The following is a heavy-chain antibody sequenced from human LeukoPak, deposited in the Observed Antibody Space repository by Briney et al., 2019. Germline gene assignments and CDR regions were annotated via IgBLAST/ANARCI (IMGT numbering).Heavy chain of an antibody. CDR3: AKDLSSGSRRAY. V-gene: IGHV3-30*18. Sequence: GGSHRLSCAASGFSFSDAWMSWVRQIPGKGLEWVAVISYDGSNKYYADSVKGRFTISRDNSKNTLYLQMNSLRAEDTGVYYCAKDLSSGSRRAYWGQGTLVTVSS. J-gene: IGHJ4*02. D-gene: IGHD6-19*01. CDR1: GFSFSDAW. CDR2: ISYDGSNK.